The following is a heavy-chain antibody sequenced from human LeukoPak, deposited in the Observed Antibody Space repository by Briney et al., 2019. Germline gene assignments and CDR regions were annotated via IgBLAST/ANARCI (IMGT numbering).Heavy chain of an antibody. V-gene: IGHV3-21*01. CDR2: ISSTSSYI. CDR1: GFTFSSYS. CDR3: AGAPAITIFGVVPRFDP. Sequence: PGGSLRPSCAASGFTFSSYSMNWVRRAPGKGLEWVSSISSTSSYIYYADSVRGRFTISRDNTKNSLYLQMNSLRAEDTAVYYCAGAPAITIFGVVPRFDPWGQGTLVTVSP. J-gene: IGHJ5*02. D-gene: IGHD3-3*01.